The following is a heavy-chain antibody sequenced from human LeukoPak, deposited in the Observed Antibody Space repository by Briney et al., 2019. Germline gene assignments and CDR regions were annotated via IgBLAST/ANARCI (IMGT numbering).Heavy chain of an antibody. J-gene: IGHJ6*02. CDR2: XNPNSGNT. CDR3: ASGTAMVIYYYGMDV. V-gene: IGHV1-8*01. D-gene: IGHD5-18*01. Sequence: QATGQGLEWMGWXNPNSGNTGYAQKFQGRVTMTRNTSISTAYMELSSLRSEDTAVYYCASGTAMVIYYYGMDVWGQGTTVTVSS.